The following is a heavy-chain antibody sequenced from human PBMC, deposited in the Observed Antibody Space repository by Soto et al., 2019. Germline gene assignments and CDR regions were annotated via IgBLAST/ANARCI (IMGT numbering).Heavy chain of an antibody. D-gene: IGHD4-17*01. J-gene: IGHJ3*02. CDR2: IYPGDSGT. CDR3: TRDLDYGGNSEDFDI. Sequence: PGESLKISCKGSEFSFTTYWIAWVRQMPGEGLKWMGIIYPGDSGTTYSPSFQGQVTISADKSINTAYLQWSSLKASDTAMYYCTRDLDYGGNSEDFDIWGQGTRVTVSS. V-gene: IGHV5-51*01. CDR1: EFSFTTYW.